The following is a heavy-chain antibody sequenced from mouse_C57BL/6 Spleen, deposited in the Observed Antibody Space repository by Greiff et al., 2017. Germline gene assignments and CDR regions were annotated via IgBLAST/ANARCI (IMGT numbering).Heavy chain of an antibody. Sequence: EGTPMESGGYFVKPGGSLKLFRPASGFTFSSYGMSWVRQTPDKRLEWVATISSGGSYTYYPDSVTGRFTISRDNAKNTLYLQMSSLKSEDTAMYYCARRDDYDGDYFDYWGQGTTLTVSS. V-gene: IGHV5-6*02. D-gene: IGHD2-4*01. CDR2: ISSGGSYT. CDR3: ARRDDYDGDYFDY. CDR1: GFTFSSYG. J-gene: IGHJ2*01.